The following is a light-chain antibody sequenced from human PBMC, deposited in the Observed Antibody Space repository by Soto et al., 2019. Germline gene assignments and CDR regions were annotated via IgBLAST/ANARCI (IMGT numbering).Light chain of an antibody. CDR2: GAS. J-gene: IGKJ2*01. Sequence: EIVMTQSPATLSVSPGERATLSCRGSQSVSSNLAWYQQKPGQGPRLLIYGASTRATGIPARFSGSGSGTEFTLTISSPQSEDFAVYYCQQYNNWPPYTFGQGTKLEIK. CDR3: QQYNNWPPYT. V-gene: IGKV3-15*01. CDR1: QSVSSN.